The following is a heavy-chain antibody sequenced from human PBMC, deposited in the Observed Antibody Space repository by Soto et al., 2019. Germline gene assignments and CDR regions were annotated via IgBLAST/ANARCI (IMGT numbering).Heavy chain of an antibody. V-gene: IGHV4-39*01. D-gene: IGHD2-2*01. CDR1: GDSMTISDFL. J-gene: IGHJ3*02. Sequence: QLLESGPGLVKPSETLSLSCTVSGDSMTISDFLWGWVRQPPGKGLEWIGGIYYSGLANYNPSLSRRATMPVDTSRNKFFLNVTSVTAADTAVYYCAIPVYAHWAFDIWGQGKLVTVSS. CDR3: AIPVYAHWAFDI. CDR2: IYYSGLA.